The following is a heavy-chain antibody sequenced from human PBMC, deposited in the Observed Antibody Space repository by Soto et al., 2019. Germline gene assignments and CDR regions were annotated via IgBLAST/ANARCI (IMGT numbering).Heavy chain of an antibody. CDR2: ISGSSGTK. V-gene: IGHV3-48*02. D-gene: IGHD5-18*01. CDR1: GFTFSSYS. J-gene: IGHJ4*02. Sequence: EVQLVESGGGLVQPGGSLRLSCAASGFTFSSYSMNWVRQAPGKGLEWVSYISGSSGTKYYADSVKGRFTISRDNAKNSLYLQMNSLSDEDTAVYYCARPIRGFSYVVDSWGQGTLVIVSS. CDR3: ARPIRGFSYVVDS.